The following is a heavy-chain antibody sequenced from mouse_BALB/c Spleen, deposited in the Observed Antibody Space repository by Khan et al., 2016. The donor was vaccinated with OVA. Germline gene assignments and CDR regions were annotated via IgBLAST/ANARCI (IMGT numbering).Heavy chain of an antibody. CDR3: ARGNYYGYYFDY. J-gene: IGHJ2*01. Sequence: EVQLVESGPGLVKPSQSLSLTCTVTGYSITSGYAWNCIRQFPGNQLEWMGYISYSGGTSYNPSLKSRISITRDTSKNQFFLQLNSVTTEDTATYYCARGNYYGYYFDYWGQGTPLTVSS. D-gene: IGHD1-1*01. CDR1: GYSITSGYA. V-gene: IGHV3-2*02. CDR2: ISYSGGT.